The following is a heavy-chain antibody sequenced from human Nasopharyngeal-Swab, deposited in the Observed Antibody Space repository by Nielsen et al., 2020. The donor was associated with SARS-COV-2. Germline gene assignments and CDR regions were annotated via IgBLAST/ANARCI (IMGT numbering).Heavy chain of an antibody. V-gene: IGHV3-21*01. CDR3: ARAQAGRMARDGMDV. D-gene: IGHD3-10*01. CDR1: GFTFSSYS. Sequence: GGSLRLSCAASGFTFSSYSMNWVRQAPGKGLEWVSSISSSSSYIYYADSVKGRFTISRDNAKNSLYLQMNSLRAEDTAVYYCARAQAGRMARDGMDVWGQGTTVTVSS. J-gene: IGHJ6*02. CDR2: ISSSSSYI.